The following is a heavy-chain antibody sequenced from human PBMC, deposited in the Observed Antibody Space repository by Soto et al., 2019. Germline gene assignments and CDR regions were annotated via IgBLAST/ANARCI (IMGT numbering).Heavy chain of an antibody. Sequence: QVQLEQSGVEVKKPGASVRVACKTTASIFTRYGFSWVRQAPGQGLERMGWISAYNGDTKYSQNFQGRVTMTTDTSTRTAYMELRTLRIDDTAVYYCTSDYGDENSWGQGTLVTVSS. CDR1: ASIFTRYG. V-gene: IGHV1-18*01. CDR2: ISAYNGDT. CDR3: TSDYGDENS. D-gene: IGHD4-17*01. J-gene: IGHJ4*02.